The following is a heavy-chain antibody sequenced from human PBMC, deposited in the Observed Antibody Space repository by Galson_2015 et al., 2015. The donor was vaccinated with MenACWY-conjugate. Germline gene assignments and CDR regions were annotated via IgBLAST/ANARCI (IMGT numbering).Heavy chain of an antibody. V-gene: IGHV3-43*01. CDR1: GFTFEDYN. CDR2: SNWNAVHA. J-gene: IGHJ6*02. Sequence: SLSISCAASGFTFEDYNMHWVRQVPGDGLERVARSNWNAVHANYGDSVTGRFSLAGHNQKNSVPLEITSLRTEDTALYFCAKDWAGYSSGWYNYYHAMDVWGQGTAVTVSS. CDR3: AKDWAGYSSGWYNYYHAMDV. D-gene: IGHD6-19*01.